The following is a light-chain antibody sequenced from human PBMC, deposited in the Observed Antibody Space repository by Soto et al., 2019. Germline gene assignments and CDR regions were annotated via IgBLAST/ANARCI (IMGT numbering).Light chain of an antibody. CDR1: QSVSSSY. Sequence: EIVLTQSPGTLSLSPGERATLSCRASQSVSSSYLAWYQQKPGQAPRLLIYGASSRATGIPDRFSGSGSGTDFTLTISSLQSEDFAVYYCQQYTNWLTFGGGTKVEIK. V-gene: IGKV3-20*01. CDR2: GAS. J-gene: IGKJ4*01. CDR3: QQYTNWLT.